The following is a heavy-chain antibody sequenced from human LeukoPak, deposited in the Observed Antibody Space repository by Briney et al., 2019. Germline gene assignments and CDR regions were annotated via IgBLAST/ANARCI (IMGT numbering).Heavy chain of an antibody. CDR3: AKSKPPNWNYGLMGFDY. CDR2: ISGSGGST. J-gene: IGHJ4*02. CDR1: GFTFSSYA. Sequence: GGSLRLSCAASGFTFSSYAMSWVRQTPGKGLEWLSAISGSGGSTYYADSVKGRFTISRDNSKNTLYLQMNSLRAEDTAVYYCAKSKPPNWNYGLMGFDYWGQGTLVTVAS. V-gene: IGHV3-23*01. D-gene: IGHD1-7*01.